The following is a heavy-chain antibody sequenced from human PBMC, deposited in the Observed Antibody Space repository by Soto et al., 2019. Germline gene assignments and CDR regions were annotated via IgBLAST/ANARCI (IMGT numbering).Heavy chain of an antibody. CDR1: GFTFSTYG. V-gene: IGHV3-33*01. CDR3: ARDRTIFGVVDYYYGMDV. J-gene: IGHJ6*02. CDR2: IWYDGSNK. D-gene: IGHD3-3*01. Sequence: GGSLRLSCAASGFTFSTYGMHWVRQAPGKGLEWVAVIWYDGSNKYYADSVKGRITISRDNSKNTLYLQMNSLRAEDTAVYYCARDRTIFGVVDYYYGMDVWGQGTTVTVSS.